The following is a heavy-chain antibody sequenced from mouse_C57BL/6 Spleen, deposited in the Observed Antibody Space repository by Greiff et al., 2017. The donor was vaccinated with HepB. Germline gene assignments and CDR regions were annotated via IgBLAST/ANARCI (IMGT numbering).Heavy chain of an antibody. CDR3: ARRGLWDYDGAMDY. J-gene: IGHJ4*01. D-gene: IGHD2-4*01. V-gene: IGHV5-17*01. CDR1: GFTFSDYG. Sequence: EVKLVESGGGLVKPGGSLKLSCAASGFTFSDYGMHWVRQAPEKGLEWVAYISSGSSTIYYADTVKGRFTISRDNAKNTLFLQMTSLRSEDKAMYYCARRGLWDYDGAMDYWGQGTSVTVSS. CDR2: ISSGSSTI.